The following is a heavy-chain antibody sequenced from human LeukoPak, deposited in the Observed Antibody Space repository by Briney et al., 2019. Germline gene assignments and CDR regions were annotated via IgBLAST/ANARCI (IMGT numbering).Heavy chain of an antibody. V-gene: IGHV3-23*01. D-gene: IGHD3-10*01. CDR3: AIAGVSGRNNWFDP. J-gene: IGHJ5*02. CDR2: ISGSGGST. CDR1: GFTFSSYA. Sequence: GGSLRLSCAASGFTFSSYAMSWVRQAPGKGLEWVSAISGSGGSTYYADSVKGRFTISRDNSKNTLYLQMNSLRAEDTAVYYCAIAGVSGRNNWFDPWGQGTLVTVSS.